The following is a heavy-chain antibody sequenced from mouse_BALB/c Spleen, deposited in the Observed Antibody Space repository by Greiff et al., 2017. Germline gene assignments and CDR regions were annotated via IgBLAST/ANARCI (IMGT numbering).Heavy chain of an antibody. CDR3: TRGNGYDGYYYAMDY. CDR2: IYPSDSYT. D-gene: IGHD2-2*01. CDR1: GYTFTSYW. Sequence: QVQLQQPGAELVRPGHSVKLSCKASGYTFTSYWINWVKQRPGQGLEWIGNIYPSDSYTNYNQKFKDKATLTVDKSSSTAYMQLSSPTSEDSAVYYCTRGNGYDGYYYAMDYWGQGTSVTVSS. V-gene: IGHV1-69*02. J-gene: IGHJ4*01.